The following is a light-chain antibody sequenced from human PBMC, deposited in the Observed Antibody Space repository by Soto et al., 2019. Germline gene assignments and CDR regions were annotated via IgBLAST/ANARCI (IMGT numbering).Light chain of an antibody. CDR2: DAY. CDR1: QSVSSSC. CDR3: QQYCSSPIT. J-gene: IGKJ5*01. Sequence: VMTQSPGTLSLSPGERATLSCRASQSVSSSCLGWYQQKPGQAPRLLIYDAYSRVTGSPDRFSGSGSGTDFTLTISRLEPEDFAVYYCQQYCSSPITFGQGTHWRL. V-gene: IGKV3-20*01.